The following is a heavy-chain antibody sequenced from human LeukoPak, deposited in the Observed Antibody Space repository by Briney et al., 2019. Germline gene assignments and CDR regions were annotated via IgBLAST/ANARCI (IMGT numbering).Heavy chain of an antibody. CDR3: AKDLNLYYYDSSGFVDY. V-gene: IGHV3-23*01. D-gene: IGHD3-22*01. J-gene: IGHJ4*02. Sequence: GGSLRLSCAASGFTFSSYAMSWVRQAPGKGLEWVSAISGSGGSTYYADSVKGRFTISRDNSKNTLYLQMNSLRAEDTAVYYCAKDLNLYYYDSSGFVDYWGQGTLVTVSS. CDR1: GFTFSSYA. CDR2: ISGSGGST.